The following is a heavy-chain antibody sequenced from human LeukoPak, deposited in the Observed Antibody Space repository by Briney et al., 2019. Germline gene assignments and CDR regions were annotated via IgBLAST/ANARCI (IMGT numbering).Heavy chain of an antibody. V-gene: IGHV1-18*01. Sequence: ASVKVSCKASGYTFTSYGISWVRQAPGQGLEWMGWISAYNGNTNYAQKLQGRVTMTTDTSTSTAYMELRSLRSDDTAVYYCARDPMVRGVITKSDYWGQGTLVTVSS. CDR2: ISAYNGNT. CDR3: ARDPMVRGVITKSDY. CDR1: GYTFTSYG. D-gene: IGHD3-10*01. J-gene: IGHJ4*02.